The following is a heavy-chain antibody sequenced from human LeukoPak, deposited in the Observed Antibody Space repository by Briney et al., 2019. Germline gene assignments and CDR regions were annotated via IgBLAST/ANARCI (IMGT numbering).Heavy chain of an antibody. CDR3: ARGTVDTAIDY. V-gene: IGHV4-59*08. CDR1: GGYISSYY. CDR2: TYYSGTT. D-gene: IGHD5-18*01. Sequence: SETLSLTCTVSGGYISSYYCSWIRQPPGKGLEWIGYTYYSGTTNYNPSLKSRVTISSDTSKNQFSLKLSSVTAADTAVYYCARGTVDTAIDYWGQGTLVTVSS. J-gene: IGHJ4*02.